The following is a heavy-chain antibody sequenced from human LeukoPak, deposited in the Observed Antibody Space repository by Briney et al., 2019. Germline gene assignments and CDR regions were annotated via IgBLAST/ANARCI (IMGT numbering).Heavy chain of an antibody. D-gene: IGHD3-22*01. J-gene: IGHJ4*02. V-gene: IGHV3-48*03. Sequence: PGGSLRLSCAASGFTFSSYEMNWVRQAPGKGLEWVSHISSSGSTIYYADSVKGRFTISRDNAKNSLYLQMNSLRAEDTAVYYCAREGGITMIFFDYWGQGTLVTVSS. CDR3: AREGGITMIFFDY. CDR1: GFTFSSYE. CDR2: ISSSGSTI.